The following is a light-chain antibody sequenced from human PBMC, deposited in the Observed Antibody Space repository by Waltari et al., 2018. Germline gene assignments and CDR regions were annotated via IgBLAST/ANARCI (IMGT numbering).Light chain of an antibody. CDR2: DNN. Sequence: QSVLTQPPSLSAAPGQKVTISCSGSSSNIGYDYVSWYQHPPGTAPKVVIYDNNKRPSGIPDRFSGSKSGTSATLGITGLQTGDEAFYYCATWDHSLHGMVFGGGTELTVL. CDR3: ATWDHSLHGMV. CDR1: SSNIGYDY. V-gene: IGLV1-51*01. J-gene: IGLJ3*02.